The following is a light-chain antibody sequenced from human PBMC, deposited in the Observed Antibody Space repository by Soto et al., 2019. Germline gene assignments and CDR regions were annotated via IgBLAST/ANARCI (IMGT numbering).Light chain of an antibody. V-gene: IGKV3-20*01. CDR2: SAS. CDR1: QSVDSNY. Sequence: EIVLTQSPGTLSLCPGDRATLSCRASQSVDSNYLAWYQQKPGQAPRLLIFSASSRATGIPDRFSGSGSGTDFTLTISRLEPEDFVVYYCQHFGSSRGTFGQGTRVEIK. CDR3: QHFGSSRGT. J-gene: IGKJ1*01.